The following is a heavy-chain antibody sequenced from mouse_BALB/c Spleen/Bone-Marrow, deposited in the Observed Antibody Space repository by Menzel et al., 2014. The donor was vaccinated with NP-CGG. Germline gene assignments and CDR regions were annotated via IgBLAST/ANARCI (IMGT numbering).Heavy chain of an antibody. D-gene: IGHD2-14*01. CDR3: ASYRYGWYFYV. CDR1: GFNIKDTY. J-gene: IGHJ1*01. CDR2: IDPANGNT. V-gene: IGHV14-3*02. Sequence: EVQLVESGAELVKPGASVKLSCTASGFNIKDTYMHWVKQRPEQGLEWNGRIDPANGNTKYDPKFQGKATITADTSSNTAYLHLSSLTSEDTAVYYCASYRYGWYFYVLGAGPTVTVSS.